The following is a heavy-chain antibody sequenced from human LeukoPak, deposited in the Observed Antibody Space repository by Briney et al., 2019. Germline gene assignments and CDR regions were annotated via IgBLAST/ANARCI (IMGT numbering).Heavy chain of an antibody. CDR2: ISSKGDYT. Sequence: GGSLRLSFAASGFTFSTYTMHWVRQAPGKGLEFVAAISSKGDYTHYANSVKGRFTISRDNPKNTLHLEMGSLRAEDMAVYYCTRPSSSRGWYAPFLWGQGTLVTVSS. CDR3: TRPSSSRGWYAPFL. D-gene: IGHD6-19*01. V-gene: IGHV3-64*01. CDR1: GFTFSTYT. J-gene: IGHJ4*02.